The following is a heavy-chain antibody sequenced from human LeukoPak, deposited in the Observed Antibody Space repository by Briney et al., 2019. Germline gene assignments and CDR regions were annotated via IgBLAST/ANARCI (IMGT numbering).Heavy chain of an antibody. CDR1: GYTFTGYY. V-gene: IGHV1-2*06. Sequence: GASVKVSCKDSGYTFTGYYMHWVRQAPGQGLEWMGRINPNSGGTNYAQKFQGRVTMTRDTSISTAYMELSRLRSDDTAVYYCARDPYYYDSSGYYYGLHYWGQGTLVTVSS. CDR3: ARDPYYYDSSGYYYGLHY. D-gene: IGHD3-22*01. CDR2: INPNSGGT. J-gene: IGHJ4*02.